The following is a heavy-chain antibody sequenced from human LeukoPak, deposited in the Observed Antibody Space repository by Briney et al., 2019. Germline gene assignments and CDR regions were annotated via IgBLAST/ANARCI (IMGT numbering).Heavy chain of an antibody. Sequence: GGSLRLSCAASGFLFSRYWMSWVRQAPGKGLEWVANIKEDGSEKYYVESMKGRFTISRGNVKNSLYLQINSLRAEDTAVYYCARDSFETDIDYWGQGTLVTVSS. CDR2: IKEDGSEK. J-gene: IGHJ4*02. CDR1: GFLFSRYW. CDR3: ARDSFETDIDY. V-gene: IGHV3-7*01. D-gene: IGHD1-14*01.